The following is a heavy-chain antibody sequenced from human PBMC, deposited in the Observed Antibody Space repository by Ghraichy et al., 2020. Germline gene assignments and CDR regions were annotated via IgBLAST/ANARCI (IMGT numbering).Heavy chain of an antibody. CDR2: IYYSGST. CDR1: GGSISSGGYY. V-gene: IGHV4-31*03. D-gene: IGHD1-26*01. CDR3: ARDLGATKAAVGWFDP. Sequence: SETLSLTCTVSGGSISSGGYYWSWIRQHPGKGLEWIGYIYYSGSTYYNPSLKSRVTISVDTSKNQFSLKLSSVTAADTAVYYCARDLGATKAAVGWFDPWGQGTLVTVSS. J-gene: IGHJ5*02.